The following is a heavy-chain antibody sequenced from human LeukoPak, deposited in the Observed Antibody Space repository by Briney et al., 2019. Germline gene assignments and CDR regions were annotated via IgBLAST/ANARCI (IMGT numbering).Heavy chain of an antibody. J-gene: IGHJ6*02. Sequence: GESLQISFKGSGYSFTSYWIGWVRPMPGKGLEWMGIFYPGDSDTRYSPSFQGRVTISADKSISTAYLQWSSLKASDTAMYYCARLRENYYYYYGMDVWGQGTTVTVSS. V-gene: IGHV5-51*01. D-gene: IGHD1-26*01. CDR3: ARLRENYYYYYGMDV. CDR1: GYSFTSYW. CDR2: FYPGDSDT.